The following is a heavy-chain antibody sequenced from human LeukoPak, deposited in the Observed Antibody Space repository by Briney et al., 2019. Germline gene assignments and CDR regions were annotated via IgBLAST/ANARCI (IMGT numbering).Heavy chain of an antibody. J-gene: IGHJ6*03. CDR1: GGSISSYY. CDR2: IYTSGST. V-gene: IGHV4-4*09. D-gene: IGHD3-16*01. Sequence: SETLSLTCTVSGGSISSYYWSWIRQPPGKGLEWIGYIYTSGSTNYNPSLKSRVTISVDTSKNQFSLKLSSATAADTAVYYCARHRPWGLYYYYMDVWGKGTTVTVSS. CDR3: ARHRPWGLYYYYMDV.